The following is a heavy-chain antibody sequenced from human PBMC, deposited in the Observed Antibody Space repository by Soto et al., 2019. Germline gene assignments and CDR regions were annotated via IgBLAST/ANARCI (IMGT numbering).Heavy chain of an antibody. CDR2: IWYDGSNK. Sequence: QVQLVESGGGVVQPGRSLRLSCAASGFTFSTYGMHWVSQAPGRRLEWVAAIWYDGSNKYYADSVKGRFTISRDNSKNTLYLQMNSLRAEDTAMYYCARTSISGYSSTWLPGYWGQGTLVTVSS. CDR3: ARTSISGYSSTWLPGY. D-gene: IGHD6-13*01. CDR1: GFTFSTYG. J-gene: IGHJ4*02. V-gene: IGHV3-33*01.